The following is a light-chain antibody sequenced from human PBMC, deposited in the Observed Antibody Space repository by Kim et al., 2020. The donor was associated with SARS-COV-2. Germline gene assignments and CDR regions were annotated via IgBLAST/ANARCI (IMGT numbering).Light chain of an antibody. J-gene: IGLJ2*01. V-gene: IGLV3-21*04. CDR2: YDS. CDR3: QVWDSSSDHRVV. CDR1: SIVSKS. Sequence: PGKTARITCGGNSIVSKSVPWYQEKPGKAPVLVISYDSDRPSGIPARFSGSNSGNTATLTISRVEAGDEADYYCQVWDSSSDHRVVFGGGTQLTVL.